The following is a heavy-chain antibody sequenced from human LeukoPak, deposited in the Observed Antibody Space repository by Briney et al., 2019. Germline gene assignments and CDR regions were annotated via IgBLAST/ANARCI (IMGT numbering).Heavy chain of an antibody. V-gene: IGHV3-48*01. D-gene: IGHD4-23*01. J-gene: IGHJ6*03. CDR2: ISSSSSTI. CDR3: AREEGNLIYYYYYMDV. Sequence: GGSLRLSCAASGFTFSSYSMNWVRQAPGKGLEWVSYISSSSSTIYYADSVKGRFTISRDNAKNSLYLQMNSLRAEDTAVYYCAREEGNLIYYYYYMDVWGKGTTVTVSS. CDR1: GFTFSSYS.